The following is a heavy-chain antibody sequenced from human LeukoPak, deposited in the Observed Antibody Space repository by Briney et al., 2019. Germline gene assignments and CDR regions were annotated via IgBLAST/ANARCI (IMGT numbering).Heavy chain of an antibody. D-gene: IGHD5-18*01. V-gene: IGHV1-69*13. CDR3: ASGSSRMVTLHYWFDP. J-gene: IGHJ5*02. Sequence: ASVKVSCKASGGTFSSYAISWVRQAPGQGLEWMGGIIPIFGTANYAQKFQGRVTITADESTSTAYMELSSLRSEDTAVYYCASGSSRMVTLHYWFDPWGQGTLVTVSS. CDR2: IIPIFGTA. CDR1: GGTFSSYA.